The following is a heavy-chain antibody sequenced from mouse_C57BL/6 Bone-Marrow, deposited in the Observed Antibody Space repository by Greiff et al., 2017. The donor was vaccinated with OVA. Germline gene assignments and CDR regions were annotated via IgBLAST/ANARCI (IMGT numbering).Heavy chain of an antibody. CDR1: GYTFTSYG. V-gene: IGHV1-81*01. CDR3: ARRTGGGFDY. D-gene: IGHD4-1*01. J-gene: IGHJ2*01. Sequence: QVQLKQSGAELARPGASVKLSCKASGYTFTSYGISWVKQRTGQGLEWIGEIYPRSGSTYYNEKFKGKATLTADKSSSTAYMELRSLTSEDSAVYFCARRTGGGFDYWGQGTTLTVSS. CDR2: IYPRSGST.